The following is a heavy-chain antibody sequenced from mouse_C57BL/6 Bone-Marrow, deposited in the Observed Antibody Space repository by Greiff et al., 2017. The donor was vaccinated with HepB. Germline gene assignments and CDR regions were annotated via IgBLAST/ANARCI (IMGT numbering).Heavy chain of an antibody. V-gene: IGHV1-15*01. J-gene: IGHJ2*01. Sequence: QVQLKQSGAELVRPGASVTLSCKASGYTFTDYEMHWVKQTPVHGLEWIGAIDPETGGTAYNQKFKGKAILTADKSSSTAYMELRSLTSEDSAVYYCTRWAQARVYWGQGTTLTVSS. CDR3: TRWAQARVY. D-gene: IGHD3-2*02. CDR1: GYTFTDYE. CDR2: IDPETGGT.